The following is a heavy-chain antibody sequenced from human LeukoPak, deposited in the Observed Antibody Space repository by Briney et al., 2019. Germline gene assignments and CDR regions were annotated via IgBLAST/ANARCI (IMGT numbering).Heavy chain of an antibody. Sequence: SGPTLVNPTQTLTLTCTFSGFSLSTSGVGVGWIRQPPGKALEWLALIYWNDDKRYSPSLKSRLTITKDTSKNQVVLTMTNMDPVDTATYYRAHRIVYYYDSGWFDPWGQGTLVTVSS. CDR1: GFSLSTSGVG. J-gene: IGHJ5*02. CDR3: AHRIVYYYDSGWFDP. CDR2: IYWNDDK. D-gene: IGHD3-22*01. V-gene: IGHV2-5*01.